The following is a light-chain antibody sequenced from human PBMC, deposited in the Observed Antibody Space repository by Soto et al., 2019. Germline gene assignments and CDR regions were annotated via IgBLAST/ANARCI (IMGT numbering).Light chain of an antibody. CDR2: GAS. CDR3: QQYGSSPWT. J-gene: IGKJ1*01. V-gene: IGKV3-20*01. CDR1: QSVSSSY. Sequence: EIVMTQSPGTLSLSPGETAALSCRASQSVSSSYLAWYQQKPGQAPRLLIYGASSRATGFPDRFSGSGSGTDFTLTISRLEPEDFAVYYCQQYGSSPWTFGQGTKVDIK.